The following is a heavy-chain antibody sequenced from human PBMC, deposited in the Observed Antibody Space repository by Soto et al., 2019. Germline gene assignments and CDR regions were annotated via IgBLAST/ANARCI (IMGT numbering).Heavy chain of an antibody. CDR1: GFTFSSYG. V-gene: IGHV3-33*01. CDR3: AGDKGGYSYGHDAFDI. Sequence: PGGSLRLSCAASGFTFSSYGMHWVRQAPGKGLEWVAVIWYDGSNKYYADSVKGRFTISRDNSKNTLYLQMNSLRAEDTAVYYCAGDKGGYSYGHDAFDIWGQGTMVTVSS. CDR2: IWYDGSNK. J-gene: IGHJ3*02. D-gene: IGHD5-18*01.